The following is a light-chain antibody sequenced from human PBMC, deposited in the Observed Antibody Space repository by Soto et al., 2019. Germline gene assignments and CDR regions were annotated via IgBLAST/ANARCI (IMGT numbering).Light chain of an antibody. CDR2: GTS. CDR1: QRVNTAY. CDR3: QQYGGSSST. V-gene: IGKV3-20*01. Sequence: EIVLTQSPGTLSLSPGEVATLSCRASQRVNTAYLAWYQQKPGQVPRLLIYGTSSRAAGIPARFSGSGSGTDFILTNSRLEPEDFAVYYCQQYGGSSSTFGQGTKVEIK. J-gene: IGKJ1*01.